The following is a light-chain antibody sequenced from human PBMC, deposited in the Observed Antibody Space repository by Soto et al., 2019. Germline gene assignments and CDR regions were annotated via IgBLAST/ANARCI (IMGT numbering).Light chain of an antibody. V-gene: IGKV1-5*01. CDR1: QTISGW. Sequence: DIKMTQSPSTLCASVGDTVTITGRASQTISGWLAWYQQRPGKARNLLIFDASTLESGVTSRFSGSGSGTTFTLTISSLQSDDFATYYCLPYNGYYRTVGQGTKVEIK. CDR3: LPYNGYYRT. J-gene: IGKJ1*01. CDR2: DAS.